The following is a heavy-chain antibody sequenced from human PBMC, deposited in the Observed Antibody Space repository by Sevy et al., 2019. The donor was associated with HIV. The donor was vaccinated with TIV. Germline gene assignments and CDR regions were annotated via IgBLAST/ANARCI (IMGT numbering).Heavy chain of an antibody. Sequence: GGSLRLSCAASGFTFRSYSMNWVRQAPGRGLEWVSSITSSSSFIFYADSVKGRFTISRDKAKNSLFLQMNSLRAEDTAVYYCARPTSGLSEYEPLDTARFYGMDVWGQGTTVTVSS. CDR3: ARPTSGLSEYEPLDTARFYGMDV. CDR1: GFTFRSYS. V-gene: IGHV3-21*01. J-gene: IGHJ6*02. D-gene: IGHD2-2*02. CDR2: ITSSSSFI.